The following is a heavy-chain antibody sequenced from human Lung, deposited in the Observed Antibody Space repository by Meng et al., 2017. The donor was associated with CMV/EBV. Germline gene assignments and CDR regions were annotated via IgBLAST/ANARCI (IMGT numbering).Heavy chain of an antibody. Sequence: GGSLRLXCGASGLTFRTYGMHWVREAPGKGLKWVAFLRYDGNNKQHLASVERRFTISRDNSKQTVFLHLTNVTVEDTGLYYCARQIQTYGYWAPRGPDHWGQGXLVTVSS. CDR2: LRYDGNNK. V-gene: IGHV3-30*02. J-gene: IGHJ4*02. CDR3: ARQIQTYGYWAPRGPDH. D-gene: IGHD3-22*01. CDR1: GLTFRTYG.